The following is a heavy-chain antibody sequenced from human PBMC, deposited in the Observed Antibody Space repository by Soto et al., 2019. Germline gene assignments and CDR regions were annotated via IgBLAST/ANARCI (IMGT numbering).Heavy chain of an antibody. J-gene: IGHJ4*02. CDR2: IIPILGIA. V-gene: IGHV1-69*08. Sequence: QVQLVQSGAEVKKPGSSVKVSCKASGCTFSSYTINWVRQAPGQGLEWMGRIIPILGIANYAQKFQGRVTITADKSTSTAYMELSSQRSEDTAIYDCARDQGIVATICPDFDYWGQGTLVTVSS. CDR3: ARDQGIVATICPDFDY. D-gene: IGHD5-12*01. CDR1: GCTFSSYT.